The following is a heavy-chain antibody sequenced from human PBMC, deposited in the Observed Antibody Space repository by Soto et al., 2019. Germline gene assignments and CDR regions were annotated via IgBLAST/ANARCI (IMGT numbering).Heavy chain of an antibody. D-gene: IGHD2-15*01. CDR2: ISHDGGNK. J-gene: IGHJ4*02. CDR3: ARNGRERQGVAYFAY. Sequence: GGSLRLSCAASGFTFMTYAMHWVRQAPGKGLEWVAVISHDGGNKYYADSVKGRFTIPRENPKNRLYVQINRLRGEDRVVYYGARNGRERQGVAYFAYGGKGTRVTVPS. CDR1: GFTFMTYA. V-gene: IGHV3-30-3*01.